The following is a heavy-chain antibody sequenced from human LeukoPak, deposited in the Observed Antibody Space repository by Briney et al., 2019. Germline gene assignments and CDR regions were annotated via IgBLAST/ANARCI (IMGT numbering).Heavy chain of an antibody. J-gene: IGHJ4*02. Sequence: PSETLSLTCTVSGGSISSGSDYWSWIRQPAGKGLEWIGRIYTSGSTDYNPSLKRRVTISVDTSKNQFSLKLSSVTAADTAVYYCARSPYCTNGVCYSRYYFDYWGQGTLVTVSS. D-gene: IGHD2-8*01. V-gene: IGHV4-61*02. CDR1: GGSISSGSDY. CDR2: IYTSGST. CDR3: ARSPYCTNGVCYSRYYFDY.